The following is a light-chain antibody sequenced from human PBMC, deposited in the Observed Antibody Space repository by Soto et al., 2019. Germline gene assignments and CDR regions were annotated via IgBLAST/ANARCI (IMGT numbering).Light chain of an antibody. CDR3: ETWDSGTRV. Sequence: QSVLTQSSSASASLGSSVKLTCTLSSGHSSYIIAWHQQQPGKAPRYLMKLEGSGSYNKGSGVPDRFSGSGSGADRYLTISNLQFEDEADYYCETWDSGTRVFGGGTKLTVL. CDR1: SGHSSYI. J-gene: IGLJ3*02. CDR2: LEGSGSY. V-gene: IGLV4-60*02.